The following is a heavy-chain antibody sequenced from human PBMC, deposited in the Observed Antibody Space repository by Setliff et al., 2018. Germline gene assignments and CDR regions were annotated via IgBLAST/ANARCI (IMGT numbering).Heavy chain of an antibody. CDR1: GGSFSTYY. D-gene: IGHD3-10*01. CDR2: INHSGST. CDR3: ARGRTMVRGVDAFDI. J-gene: IGHJ3*02. Sequence: SETLSLTCAVYGGSFSTYYWIWIRQPPGKGLEWIGEINHSGSTNYNPSLKSRVTISVDTSKNQFSLKLSSVTAADTAVYYCARGRTMVRGVDAFDIWGQGTMVTVS. V-gene: IGHV4-34*01.